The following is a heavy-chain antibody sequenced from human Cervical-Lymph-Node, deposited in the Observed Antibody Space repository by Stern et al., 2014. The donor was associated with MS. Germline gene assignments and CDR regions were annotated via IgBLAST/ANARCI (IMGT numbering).Heavy chain of an antibody. CDR1: GGTFSSYA. CDR3: ARDQAKLVSDGMDV. Sequence: QVQLVQSGAEVKKPGSSVKVSCKASGGTFSSYAISWVRHAPGQGLEWMGGFIPGFGTRNYAQKFQDRVTISADESTSTAYMELSSLRSDDTAIYYCARDQAKLVSDGMDVWGQGTTVTVSS. V-gene: IGHV1-69*01. CDR2: FIPGFGTR. J-gene: IGHJ6*02. D-gene: IGHD2/OR15-2a*01.